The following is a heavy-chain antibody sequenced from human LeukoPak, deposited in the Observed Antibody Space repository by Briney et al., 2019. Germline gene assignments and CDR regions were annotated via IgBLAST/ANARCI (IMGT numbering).Heavy chain of an antibody. CDR2: ISSSGSTI. V-gene: IGHV3-11*01. CDR1: GFTFSDYY. J-gene: IGHJ4*02. Sequence: GGSLRLSCAASGFTFSDYYMNWIRQAPGKGLEWVSYISSSGSTIYYADSVKGRFTISRDNAKNSLYLQMNSLRAEHTAVYYCARDAIAAAGTGIDYWGQGTLVTVSS. D-gene: IGHD6-13*01. CDR3: ARDAIAAAGTGIDY.